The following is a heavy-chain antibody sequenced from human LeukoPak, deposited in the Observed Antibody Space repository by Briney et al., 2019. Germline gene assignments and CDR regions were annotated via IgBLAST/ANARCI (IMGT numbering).Heavy chain of an antibody. CDR2: ISGSGDNT. CDR3: ARDRSCTGGSCYMDV. V-gene: IGHV3-23*01. D-gene: IGHD2-15*01. J-gene: IGHJ6*03. CDR1: GFTFTNYW. Sequence: GGSLRLSCAVSGFTFTNYWMTWIRQAPGKGLEWVSGISGSGDNTNYADSVKGRFTISRDNSKNTLSLQMSSLRVEDTAVYYCARDRSCTGGSCYMDVWGRGTTVTVSS.